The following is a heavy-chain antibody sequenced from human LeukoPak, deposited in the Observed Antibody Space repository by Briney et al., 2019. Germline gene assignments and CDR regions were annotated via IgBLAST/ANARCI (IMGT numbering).Heavy chain of an antibody. CDR2: INHSGST. D-gene: IGHD1-14*01. CDR3: ARDNDFFDY. V-gene: IGHV4-34*01. J-gene: IGHJ4*02. CDR1: GGSFSTYY. Sequence: PSETLSLTCAVYGGSFSTYYWSWIRQPPGKGLEWVGEINHSGSTNYNPSLKSRVTMSLDTSKNQFSLKLTSVTAADTAVYYCARDNDFFDYWGQGTLVTVSS.